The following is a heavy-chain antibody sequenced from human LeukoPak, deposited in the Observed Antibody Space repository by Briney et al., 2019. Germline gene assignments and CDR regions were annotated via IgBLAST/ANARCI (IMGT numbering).Heavy chain of an antibody. CDR3: ARGGQSKYDSSGYLNYFDY. D-gene: IGHD3-22*01. CDR1: GFPFSSYV. J-gene: IGHJ4*02. V-gene: IGHV3-64*01. CDR2: ISSNGGST. Sequence: ARGSLRDSCAASGFPFSSYVMYWVRQAPGKGLEYVSSISSNGGSTYYANSVKGRFTISRDNSKNTLYLQMGSLRAEDMAVYYCARGGQSKYDSSGYLNYFDYGGQGILVTVSS.